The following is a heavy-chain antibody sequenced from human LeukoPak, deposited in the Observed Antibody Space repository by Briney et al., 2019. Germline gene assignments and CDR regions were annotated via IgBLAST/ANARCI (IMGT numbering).Heavy chain of an antibody. CDR2: ISHSGST. Sequence: SETLSLTCAVYGGSFSDYSWSWIRQPPGKGLEWIGEISHSGSTNYNPSLKSRVTISLDTSKNQFSLKLSSVTAADTAVYYCARGGEYGSGSYYKYWGQGTLVTVSS. V-gene: IGHV4-34*01. D-gene: IGHD3-10*01. CDR3: ARGGEYGSGSYYKY. J-gene: IGHJ4*02. CDR1: GGSFSDYS.